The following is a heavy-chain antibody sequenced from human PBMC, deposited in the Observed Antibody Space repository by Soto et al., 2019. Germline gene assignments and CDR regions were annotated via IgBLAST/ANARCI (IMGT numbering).Heavy chain of an antibody. CDR2: ISAYNGNT. D-gene: IGHD3-22*01. J-gene: IGHJ5*02. Sequence: QVQLVQSGAEVKKPGASVKVSCKASGYTFTSYGISWVRQAPGQGLEWMGWISAYNGNTNYAQKLQGRVTMTTDTSTSTAYMELRSLRSDDTAVYYCSRAPSIHYCDSSGLPWGQGTLVTVSS. CDR3: SRAPSIHYCDSSGLP. V-gene: IGHV1-18*01. CDR1: GYTFTSYG.